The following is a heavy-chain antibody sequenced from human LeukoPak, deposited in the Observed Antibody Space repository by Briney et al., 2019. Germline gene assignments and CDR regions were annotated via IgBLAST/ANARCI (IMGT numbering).Heavy chain of an antibody. CDR1: GYSISSGYY. V-gene: IGHV4-38-2*02. D-gene: IGHD6-13*01. CDR2: IYHSGST. CDR3: ARDVSSSSWTVDY. J-gene: IGHJ4*02. Sequence: SETLSLTCAVSGYSISSGYYWGWIRQPPGKGLERIGSIYHSGSTYYNPSLKSRVTISVDTSKNQFSLKLSSVTAADTAVYYCARDVSSSSWTVDYWGQGTLVTVSS.